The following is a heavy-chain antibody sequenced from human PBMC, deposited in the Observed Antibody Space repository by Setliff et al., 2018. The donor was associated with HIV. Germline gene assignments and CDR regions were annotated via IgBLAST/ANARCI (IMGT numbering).Heavy chain of an antibody. J-gene: IGHJ5*02. CDR3: ARDRPEYYYDSGSSTWFDP. CDR1: GGSISSGSYY. Sequence: SETLSLTCTVSGGSISSGSYYWSWIRQPAGKGLEWIGRIYTSGSTNYNPSLKSRVTISVDTSKNQFSLKLSSVTAADTAVYYCARDRPEYYYDSGSSTWFDPWGQGTLVTVSS. D-gene: IGHD3-10*01. V-gene: IGHV4-61*02. CDR2: IYTSGST.